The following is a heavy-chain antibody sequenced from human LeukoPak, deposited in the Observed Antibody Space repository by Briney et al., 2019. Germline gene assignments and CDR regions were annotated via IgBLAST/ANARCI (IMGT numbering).Heavy chain of an antibody. Sequence: SSVKVSCKASGGTFSSYAISWVRQAPGQGLEWMGGIIPIFGTANYAQKFQGRVTITADESTSTAYMELSSLRSEDTAVYYCARTLYCSGGSCYFSYSNWFDPWGQGTLVTVSS. CDR1: GGTFSSYA. CDR2: IIPIFGTA. J-gene: IGHJ5*02. D-gene: IGHD2-15*01. V-gene: IGHV1-69*13. CDR3: ARTLYCSGGSCYFSYSNWFDP.